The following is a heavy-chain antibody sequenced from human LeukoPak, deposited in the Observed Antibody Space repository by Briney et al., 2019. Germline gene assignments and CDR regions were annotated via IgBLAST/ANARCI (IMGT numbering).Heavy chain of an antibody. Sequence: PSETLSLTCAVYGGSFSGYYWSWIRQPPGKGLEWIGEINQSGSTNYNPSLKSRVTISIDTSKNQFSLKLSSVTAADTAVYYCARGVVGATHAEYFQHWGQGTLVTVSS. CDR2: INQSGST. CDR1: GGSFSGYY. J-gene: IGHJ1*01. V-gene: IGHV4-34*01. D-gene: IGHD1-26*01. CDR3: ARGVVGATHAEYFQH.